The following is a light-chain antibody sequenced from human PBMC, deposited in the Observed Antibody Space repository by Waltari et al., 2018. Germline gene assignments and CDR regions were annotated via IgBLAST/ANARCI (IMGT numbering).Light chain of an antibody. Sequence: QSVLTQPPSVSAAPGQRVTISCSGGSSNIGNNDFSWYQQFPGTAPKLLITDNNKRPFGIPDRFSGSKSGTSATLGITGLQTRDEADYYCATWDSRLSVVVFGGGTKVTVL. CDR2: DNN. V-gene: IGLV1-51*01. J-gene: IGLJ3*02. CDR3: ATWDSRLSVVV. CDR1: SSNIGNND.